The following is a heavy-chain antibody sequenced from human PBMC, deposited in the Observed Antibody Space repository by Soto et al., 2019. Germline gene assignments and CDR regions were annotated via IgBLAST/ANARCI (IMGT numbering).Heavy chain of an antibody. D-gene: IGHD3-22*01. V-gene: IGHV4-39*01. J-gene: IGHJ4*02. CDR2: MSYSGSS. Sequence: SETLSLTCTVSGASISSGGYYWGWVRQPPGKGLEWIGSMSYSGSSYQTPSLKSRVTISVDTSKNQFSLRVTSVTAADTAVYYCVRQEFYETSTWGQGTLITVSS. CDR1: GASISSGGYY. CDR3: VRQEFYETST.